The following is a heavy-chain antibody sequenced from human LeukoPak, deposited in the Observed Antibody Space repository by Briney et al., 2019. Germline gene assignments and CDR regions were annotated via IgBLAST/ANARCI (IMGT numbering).Heavy chain of an antibody. Sequence: SETLSLTCTVSGGSISSYYWSWLRQPPGQGLEWIGYIYYSGSTNYNPSLKSRVTISVDTSKNQFSLKLSSVTAAGTAVYYCARANTDAFDIWGQGTMVTVSS. CDR1: GGSISSYY. V-gene: IGHV4-59*01. CDR2: IYYSGST. J-gene: IGHJ3*02. CDR3: ARANTDAFDI.